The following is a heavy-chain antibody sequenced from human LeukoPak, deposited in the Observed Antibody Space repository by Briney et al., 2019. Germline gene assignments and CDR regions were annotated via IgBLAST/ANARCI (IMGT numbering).Heavy chain of an antibody. CDR3: ARAQTPNYVVRQGFDP. Sequence: SETLSLTCTVSGGSISDYYWSWIRQPPGKGLEWIGCIYYSGSTNYQPSLKSRVTISVDTSKKQFSLKLTAMTAADTAMYYCARAQTPNYVVRQGFDPWGQGILVTVSS. J-gene: IGHJ5*02. CDR2: IYYSGST. CDR1: GGSISDYY. V-gene: IGHV4-59*01. D-gene: IGHD1-7*01.